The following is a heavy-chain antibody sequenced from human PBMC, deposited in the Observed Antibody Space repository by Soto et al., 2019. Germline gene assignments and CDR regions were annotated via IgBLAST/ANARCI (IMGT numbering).Heavy chain of an antibody. V-gene: IGHV3-30*09. J-gene: IGHJ4*02. D-gene: IGHD6-13*01. CDR3: AKARHSTSWYGLEADF. CDR2: ISYGGDNK. Sequence: QVQLVESGGGVVQPGRSVRLSCAASVFIFSDYAMHWVRQAPGKGLEWVAVISYGGDNKYYADSVRGRFAISRDNLKNTLDLQMNSLNPEDTAMYHCAKARHSTSWYGLEADFWGQGTLVTVSS. CDR1: VFIFSDYA.